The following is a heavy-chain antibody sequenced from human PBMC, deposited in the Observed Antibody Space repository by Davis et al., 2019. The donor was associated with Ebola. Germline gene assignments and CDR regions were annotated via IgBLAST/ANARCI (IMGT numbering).Heavy chain of an antibody. D-gene: IGHD1-26*01. CDR1: GFTFRSSA. J-gene: IGHJ4*02. CDR2: ISSNGNNT. Sequence: GESLKISCAASGFTFRSSAMSWVRQAPGKGLECISSISSNGNNTLYADSAKGRFTISRDNSRSTLYLQMNSLRAEDTALYYCARASPYYLKYWGQGILVTVSS. V-gene: IGHV3-23*01. CDR3: ARASPYYLKY.